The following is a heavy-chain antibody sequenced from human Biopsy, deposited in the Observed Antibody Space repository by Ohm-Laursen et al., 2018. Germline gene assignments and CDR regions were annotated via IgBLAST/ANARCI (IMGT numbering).Heavy chain of an antibody. CDR3: AKDLASGSGYYWYFDF. CDR1: GFTFDDYA. D-gene: IGHD3-22*01. CDR2: ISWNSGNI. J-gene: IGHJ2*01. Sequence: SSLRLSCAASGFTFDDYALHWVRQAPGKGLEWASGISWNSGNIGYADSVKGRFTISRDNAKNSVYLQMNSLRAEDTAFYYCAKDLASGSGYYWYFDFWGRGTLVTVSS. V-gene: IGHV3-9*01.